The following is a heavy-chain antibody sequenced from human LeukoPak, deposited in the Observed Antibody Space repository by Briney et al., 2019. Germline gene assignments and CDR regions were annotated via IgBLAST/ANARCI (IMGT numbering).Heavy chain of an antibody. D-gene: IGHD6-13*01. Sequence: SATLSLTCTVSGGSISGGSYYWSWIRQPAGKGLAWIGRIYTSGSTNYNPSLKSRVTISVDTSKNQFSLKLSSVTAADTAVYHCARDSSSWDYYYYGMDVWGQGTTVTVSS. V-gene: IGHV4-61*02. CDR2: IYTSGST. CDR3: ARDSSSWDYYYYGMDV. CDR1: GGSISGGSYY. J-gene: IGHJ6*02.